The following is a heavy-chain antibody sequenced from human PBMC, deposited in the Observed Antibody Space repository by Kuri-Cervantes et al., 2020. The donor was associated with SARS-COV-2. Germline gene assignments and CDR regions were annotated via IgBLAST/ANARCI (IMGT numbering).Heavy chain of an antibody. Sequence: GGSLRLSCAASGFTFSTYGMHWARQAPGKGLEWVALISYDGNEYYADSVRGRFTISRDNSKNTLYLQLNNLRTEDTAVYYCAGFPEWELLPFGIWGQGTKVTVS. D-gene: IGHD1-26*01. V-gene: IGHV3-30*03. CDR3: AGFPEWELLPFGI. CDR2: ISYDGNE. CDR1: GFTFSTYG. J-gene: IGHJ3*02.